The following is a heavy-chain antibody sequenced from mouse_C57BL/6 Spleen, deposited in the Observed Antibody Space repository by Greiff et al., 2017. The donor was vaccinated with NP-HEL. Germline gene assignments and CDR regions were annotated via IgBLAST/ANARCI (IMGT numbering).Heavy chain of an antibody. J-gene: IGHJ2*01. Sequence: VQLKESGPELVKPGASVKISCKASGYSFTGYYMHWVKQSHGNILDWIGYIYTYNGVSSYNQKFKGKATLTVDKSFSTACMELRSLPSEDSAVYYCARWGVTTVVAENFDYWGQGTTLTVSS. V-gene: IGHV1-31*01. D-gene: IGHD1-1*01. CDR3: ARWGVTTVVAENFDY. CDR2: IYTYNGVS. CDR1: GYSFTGYY.